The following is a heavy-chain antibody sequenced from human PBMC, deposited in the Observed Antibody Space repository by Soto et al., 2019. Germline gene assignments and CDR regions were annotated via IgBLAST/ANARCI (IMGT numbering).Heavy chain of an antibody. CDR3: AREETAWPLAYGLDV. Sequence: PGGSLRLSCESSGFSFSTYSMHCFRQAPGKGLEWVSSIGRRSDIYYADSVKGRFTISRDNAKNSVPLQMNSLRDEDTAVYYCAREETAWPLAYGLDVWGQGTTVTVSS. CDR1: GFSFSTYS. D-gene: IGHD2-21*02. V-gene: IGHV3-21*01. CDR2: IGRRSDI. J-gene: IGHJ6*02.